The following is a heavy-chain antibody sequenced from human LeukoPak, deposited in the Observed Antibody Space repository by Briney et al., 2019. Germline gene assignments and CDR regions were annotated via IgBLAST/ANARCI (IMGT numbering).Heavy chain of an antibody. CDR2: IKPNTGGT. J-gene: IGHJ6*02. V-gene: IGHV1-2*02. Sequence: SVKVSCKASGYNFSGYYMHWLRHAPGQGLEWMGWIKPNTGGTNYAQKSPGRVTMTRHTSISTAYFELSGLTSDDTAVYYCARVLTALVLADVYYYAMDLWGQGTTVTVSS. CDR1: GYNFSGYY. D-gene: IGHD3-9*01. CDR3: ARVLTALVLADVYYYAMDL.